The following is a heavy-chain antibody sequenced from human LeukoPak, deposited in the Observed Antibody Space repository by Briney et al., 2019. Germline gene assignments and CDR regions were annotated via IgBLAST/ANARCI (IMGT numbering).Heavy chain of an antibody. CDR3: ARAGDCSGGSCYSGVRGY. CDR2: INHSGST. V-gene: IGHV4-34*01. Sequence: SETLPLTCAVYGGSFSGYYWSWIRQPPGKGLEWIGEINHSGSTNYNPSLKSRVTISVDTSKNRFSLKLSSVTAADTAVYYCARAGDCSGGSCYSGVRGYWGQGTLVTVSS. CDR1: GGSFSGYY. J-gene: IGHJ4*02. D-gene: IGHD2-15*01.